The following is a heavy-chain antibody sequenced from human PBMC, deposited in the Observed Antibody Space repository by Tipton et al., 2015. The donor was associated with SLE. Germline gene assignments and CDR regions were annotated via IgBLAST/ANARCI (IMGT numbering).Heavy chain of an antibody. Sequence: TLSLTCTVSGGSISSHYWSWIRQPPGKGLEWIGYIYYGGRTNYIPSLRSRVTISVDTPKNQVSLKLSSVTAADTAVYYCARRTYSGSYLDAFDIWGQGTMVTVSS. J-gene: IGHJ3*02. D-gene: IGHD1-26*01. CDR2: IYYGGRT. CDR1: GGSISSHY. V-gene: IGHV4-59*11. CDR3: ARRTYSGSYLDAFDI.